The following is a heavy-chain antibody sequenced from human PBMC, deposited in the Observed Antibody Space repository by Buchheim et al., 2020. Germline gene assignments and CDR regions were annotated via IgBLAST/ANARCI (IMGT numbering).Heavy chain of an antibody. CDR2: MSYDGNNK. J-gene: IGHJ3*02. Sequence: QVQLVESGGGVVQPGKSLRLSCVASGFTFSTYGMHWVRQAPGKGLEWVAVMSYDGNNKCYTDSVKGRFTISRDNSKNMLYLDMNSLRVEDTAVYYCAKDLYNWSGCYFGGALDIWGQGT. D-gene: IGHD3-3*01. V-gene: IGHV3-30*18. CDR1: GFTFSTYG. CDR3: AKDLYNWSGCYFGGALDI.